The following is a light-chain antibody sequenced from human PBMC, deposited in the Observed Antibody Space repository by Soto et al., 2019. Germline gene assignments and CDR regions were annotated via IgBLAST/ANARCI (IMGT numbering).Light chain of an antibody. CDR3: WSYAGNTIFV. CDR2: EGT. J-gene: IGLJ2*01. V-gene: IGLV2-23*03. Sequence: QSALTQPASVSGSPGQSITISCSGTTSDVGGYNLVSWYQQHTAKAPKLLIYEGTQRPSGVSSRFSGSKSGNTASLTISGLQAEDEAYYYCWSYAGNTIFVFGGGTKLTVL. CDR1: TSDVGGYNL.